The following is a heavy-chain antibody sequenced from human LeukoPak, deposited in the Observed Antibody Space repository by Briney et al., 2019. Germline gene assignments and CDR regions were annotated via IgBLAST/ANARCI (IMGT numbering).Heavy chain of an antibody. D-gene: IGHD6-13*01. V-gene: IGHV3-73*01. CDR3: TRLSGSSSIDY. Sequence: PGGSLKLSCAASGFTFSGSAMHWVRQASGKGLEWVGRIRSKANSYATAYDASVKGRFTISRDDSKNTAYLQMNNLNTEDTAVYYCTRLSGSSSIDYWGQGTLVTVSS. CDR1: GFTFSGSA. J-gene: IGHJ4*02. CDR2: IRSKANSYAT.